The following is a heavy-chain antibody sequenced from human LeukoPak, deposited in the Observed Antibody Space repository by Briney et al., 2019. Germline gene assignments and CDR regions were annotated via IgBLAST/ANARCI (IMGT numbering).Heavy chain of an antibody. CDR3: AKASDIVLMVYATD. CDR2: ISGSGGST. J-gene: IGHJ4*02. CDR1: GFTFSSYS. D-gene: IGHD2-8*01. Sequence: GGSLRLSCAASGFTFSSYSMNWVRQAPGKGLEWVSAISGSGGSTYYADSVKGRFTISRDNSKNTLYLQMNSLRAEDTAVYYCAKASDIVLMVYATDWGQGTLVTVSS. V-gene: IGHV3-23*01.